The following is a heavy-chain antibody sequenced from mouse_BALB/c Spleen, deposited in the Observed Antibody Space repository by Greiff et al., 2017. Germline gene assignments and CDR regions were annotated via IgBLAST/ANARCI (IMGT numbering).Heavy chain of an antibody. V-gene: IGHV3-6*02. Sequence: EVKLMESGPGLVKPSQSLSLTCSVTGYSIPSGYYWNWIRQFPGNKLEWMGYISYDGSNNYNPSLKNRISITRDTSKNQFFLKLNSVTTEDTATYYCAREGGYGNPFAYWGQGTLVTVSA. CDR2: ISYDGSN. CDR3: AREGGYGNPFAY. CDR1: GYSIPSGYY. D-gene: IGHD2-1*01. J-gene: IGHJ3*01.